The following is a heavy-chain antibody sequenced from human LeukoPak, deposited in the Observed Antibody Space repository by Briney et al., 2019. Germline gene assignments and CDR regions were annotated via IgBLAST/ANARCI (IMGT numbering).Heavy chain of an antibody. CDR1: GGSFSGYH. Sequence: IPSETLSLTCAVYGGSFSGYHWSWIRQPPGKGLEWIGEINHRGSANYNPSLKSRVTISVDTSKNQFSLKLSSVTAADTAVYYCARGGFPITSPAAISPSFYYFDYWGQGTLVTVSS. V-gene: IGHV4-34*01. J-gene: IGHJ4*02. CDR3: ARGGFPITSPAAISPSFYYFDY. D-gene: IGHD2-2*02. CDR2: INHRGSA.